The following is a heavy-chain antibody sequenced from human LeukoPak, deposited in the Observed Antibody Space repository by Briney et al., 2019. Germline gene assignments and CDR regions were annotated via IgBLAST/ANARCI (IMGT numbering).Heavy chain of an antibody. CDR2: VAYSGNS. D-gene: IGHD3-10*02. CDR3: ARVVRGAVTFNRFDP. V-gene: IGHV4-59*01. Sequence: SGTLSLTCTVSGDSINDYYWSWLRQTPGEGLEWIGFVAYSGNSNYNPSLESRVTISTDTSKNQFSLKLKSVTAADTAIYYCARVVRGAVTFNRFDPWGQGTLVTVSS. J-gene: IGHJ5*02. CDR1: GDSINDYY.